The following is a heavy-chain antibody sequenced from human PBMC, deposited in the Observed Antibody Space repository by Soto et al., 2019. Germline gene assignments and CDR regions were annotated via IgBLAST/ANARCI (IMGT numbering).Heavy chain of an antibody. CDR2: INAGNGNT. Sequence: GXSVKVSCKASVYTFTSYAMHWVRQAPGQRLEWMGWINAGNGNTKYSQKFQGRVTITRDTSASTAYMELSSLRSEDTAVYYCARDRTRSSAFGGFDHWGQGTLVTVSS. CDR1: VYTFTSYA. V-gene: IGHV1-3*01. CDR3: ARDRTRSSAFGGFDH. D-gene: IGHD3-10*01. J-gene: IGHJ5*02.